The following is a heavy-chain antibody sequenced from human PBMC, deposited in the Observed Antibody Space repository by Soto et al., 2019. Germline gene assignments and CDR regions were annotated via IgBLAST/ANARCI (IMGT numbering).Heavy chain of an antibody. CDR2: IYYIGNT. D-gene: IGHD3-16*02. Sequence: SETLSLTCIVSNGSISSRSSYWGWIRQTPGKGLEWIGSIYYIGNTYYNPSLKSRVTISIDTSKTQFSLRSLRSDDTAVYYCARGSYGYIWGSYRPRFDYWGQGTLVTVSS. CDR1: NGSISSRSSY. CDR3: ARGSYGYIWGSYRPRFDY. J-gene: IGHJ4*02. V-gene: IGHV4-39*07.